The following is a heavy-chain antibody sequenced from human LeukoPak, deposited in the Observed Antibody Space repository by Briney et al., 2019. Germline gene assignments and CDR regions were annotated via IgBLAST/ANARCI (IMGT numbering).Heavy chain of an antibody. CDR3: AKGGGGIAADY. Sequence: SETLSLTCSVSGGSISSDYWSWIRQPPGKGLEWIGCISFRGSTNYNPSFKSRVTMSLDTSRNQFSLRLRSVTAADTAMYYCAKGGGGIAADYWGQGTLVTVSS. V-gene: IGHV4-59*01. D-gene: IGHD6-13*01. J-gene: IGHJ4*02. CDR2: ISFRGST. CDR1: GGSISSDY.